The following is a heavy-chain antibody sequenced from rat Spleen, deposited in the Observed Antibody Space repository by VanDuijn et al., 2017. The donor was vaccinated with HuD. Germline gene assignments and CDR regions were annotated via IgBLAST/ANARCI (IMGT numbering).Heavy chain of an antibody. CDR3: ATTPLYYSGDPYYFDY. CDR2: ISYGDSSGHSST. J-gene: IGHJ2*01. CDR1: GFTFSDYG. Sequence: EVQLVESDGGLVPPGRSLKLSCAASGFTFSDYGMAWVHQAPTKGREWFATISYGDSSGHSSTYYGDAVKVRFTISIDNAKSTLYLQMDSLRSEDTATYYCATTPLYYSGDPYYFDYWGQGVMVTVSS. V-gene: IGHV5-29*01. D-gene: IGHD1-1*01.